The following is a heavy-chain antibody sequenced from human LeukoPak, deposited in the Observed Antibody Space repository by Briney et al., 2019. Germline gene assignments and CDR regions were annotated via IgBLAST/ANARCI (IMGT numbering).Heavy chain of an antibody. CDR3: ARTTRDGYWGIFDF. Sequence: PSETLSLTCAVSGGSISNYYWSWIRQPPGKGLEWIGYIYYRGSTDYSPSLRSRVTISLDTSKNQFSLRMNSVTAADTAVYYCARTTRDGYWGIFDFWGQGALVSVSS. J-gene: IGHJ4*02. D-gene: IGHD5-24*01. CDR1: GGSISNYY. V-gene: IGHV4-59*01. CDR2: IYYRGST.